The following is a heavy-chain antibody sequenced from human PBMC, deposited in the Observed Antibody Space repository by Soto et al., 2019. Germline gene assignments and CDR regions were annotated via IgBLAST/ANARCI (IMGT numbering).Heavy chain of an antibody. V-gene: IGHV1-8*01. D-gene: IGHD3-10*01. CDR2: MNPNSGNT. CDR1: GYTFTSYD. Sequence: QVQLVQSGAEVKKPGASVKVSCKASGYTFTSYDINWVRQATGQGLEWMGWMNPNSGNTGYAQKFQGRVTMTRNTSISTAYMELSSLRSEDMAVYYCARGLRGTMVRGVIRLNYWGQGTLVTVSS. J-gene: IGHJ4*02. CDR3: ARGLRGTMVRGVIRLNY.